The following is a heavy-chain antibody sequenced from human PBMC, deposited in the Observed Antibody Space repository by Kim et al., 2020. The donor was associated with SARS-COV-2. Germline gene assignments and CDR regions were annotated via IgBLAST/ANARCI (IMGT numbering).Heavy chain of an antibody. CDR3: ARVIWGSYRYTDY. J-gene: IGHJ4*02. Sequence: ASVKVSCKASGYTFTNNAISWVRQAPGQGLEWMGWINTDTGNPTYAQAFTRRFVFSVDTSVTPAYLQISSLEAEDTALYYCARVIWGSYRYTDYWGQGTL. V-gene: IGHV7-4-1*02. D-gene: IGHD3-16*02. CDR1: GYTFTNNA. CDR2: INTDTGNP.